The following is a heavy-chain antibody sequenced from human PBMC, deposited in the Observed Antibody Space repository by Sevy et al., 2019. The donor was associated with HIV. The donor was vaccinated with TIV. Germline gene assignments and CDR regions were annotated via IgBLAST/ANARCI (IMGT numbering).Heavy chain of an antibody. Sequence: SETRSLTCTVSGGSISSYYWSWIRQPPGKGLEWIGYNYYSGSTNYNPSLKSRVTISVDTSKNQFSLKLSSVTAADTAVYYCARGDCSSTSCYLHGWFDPWGQGTLVTVSS. CDR1: GGSISSYY. J-gene: IGHJ5*02. V-gene: IGHV4-59*01. CDR3: ARGDCSSTSCYLHGWFDP. D-gene: IGHD2-2*01. CDR2: NYYSGST.